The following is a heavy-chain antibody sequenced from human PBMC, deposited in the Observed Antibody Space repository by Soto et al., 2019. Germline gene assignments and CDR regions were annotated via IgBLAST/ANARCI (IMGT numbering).Heavy chain of an antibody. CDR3: ATLQLGREEVFDS. J-gene: IGHJ4*02. Sequence: EVQLVESGGGLVQPGGSLRLSCAASGFTFKTYSMNWVRQPPGKGLEWVSYISETSIAIYYRDSVKGRFTISRDNAKNTLYLQMNSLRDEDTAVYYCATLQLGREEVFDSWGQGTLVTVSS. D-gene: IGHD1-1*01. CDR2: ISETSIAI. V-gene: IGHV3-48*02. CDR1: GFTFKTYS.